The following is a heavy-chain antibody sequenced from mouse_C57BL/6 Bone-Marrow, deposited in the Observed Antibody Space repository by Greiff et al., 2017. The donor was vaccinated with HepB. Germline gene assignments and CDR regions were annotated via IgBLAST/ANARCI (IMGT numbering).Heavy chain of an antibody. CDR2: INPNNGGT. J-gene: IGHJ1*03. CDR1: GYTFADYY. CDR3: ARRLRYQRGGYFDV. V-gene: IGHV1-26*01. D-gene: IGHD1-1*01. Sequence: EVQLQQSGPELVKPGASVKISCKASGYTFADYYMNWVKQSHGKSLEWIGDINPNNGGTSYNQKFKGKATLTVDKSSSTAYMELRSLTSEDSAVYYCARRLRYQRGGYFDVWGTGTTVTVSS.